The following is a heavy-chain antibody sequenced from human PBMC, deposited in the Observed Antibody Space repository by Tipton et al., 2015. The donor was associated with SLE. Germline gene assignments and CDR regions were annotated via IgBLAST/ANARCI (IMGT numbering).Heavy chain of an antibody. J-gene: IGHJ4*02. D-gene: IGHD6-13*01. CDR1: GGSISSGGYY. V-gene: IGHV4-31*03. CDR3: ARRPGSSSWYLDY. CDR2: IYYSGST. Sequence: LRLSCTVSGGSISSGGYYWSWIRQHPGKGLEWIGYIYYSGSTYYNPSLKSRVTISVDTSKNQFSLKLSSVTAADTAVYYCARRPGSSSWYLDYWGQGTLVTVSS.